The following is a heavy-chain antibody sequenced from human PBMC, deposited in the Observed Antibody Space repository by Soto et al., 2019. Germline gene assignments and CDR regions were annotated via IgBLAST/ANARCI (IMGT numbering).Heavy chain of an antibody. CDR1: GFTFSSYG. CDR3: AKDRGNYVLYFDY. D-gene: IGHD1-7*01. Sequence: GGSLRLSCAASGFTFSSYGIHWVRQAPGKGLEWVAVISYDGSDKYYADSVKGRFTISRDNSKSTLYLQMSSLRAEDTAVYYCAKDRGNYVLYFDYWGQGT. V-gene: IGHV3-30*18. J-gene: IGHJ4*02. CDR2: ISYDGSDK.